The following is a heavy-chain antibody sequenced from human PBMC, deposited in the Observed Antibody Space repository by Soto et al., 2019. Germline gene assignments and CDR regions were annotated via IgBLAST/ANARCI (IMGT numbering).Heavy chain of an antibody. CDR3: ARHRVTAYWYFDL. CDR2: IYYSGST. J-gene: IGHJ2*01. Sequence: QLQLQESGPGLVKFSETLSLTCTVSGVSISSSSDYWGWIRQPPGKGLEWIGSIYYSGSTDYNPSLKSPVTISVDTSKNQLSLRLSSVTAADTAVYYCARHRVTAYWYFDLWGRVTLVTVSS. V-gene: IGHV4-39*01. D-gene: IGHD5-18*01. CDR1: GVSISSSSDY.